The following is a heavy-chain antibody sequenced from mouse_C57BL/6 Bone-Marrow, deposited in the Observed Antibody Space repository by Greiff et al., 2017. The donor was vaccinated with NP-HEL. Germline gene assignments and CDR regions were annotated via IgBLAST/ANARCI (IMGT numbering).Heavy chain of an antibody. Sequence: EVKVVESGGGLVQSGRSLRLSCATSGFTFSDFYMEWVRQAPGKGLEWIAASRNKANDYTTEYSASVKGRFIVSRDTSQSILYLQMNALRAEDTAIYYCARSTMITTGRFDYWGQGTTLTVSS. J-gene: IGHJ2*01. CDR3: ARSTMITTGRFDY. CDR1: GFTFSDFY. CDR2: SRNKANDYTT. D-gene: IGHD2-4*01. V-gene: IGHV7-1*01.